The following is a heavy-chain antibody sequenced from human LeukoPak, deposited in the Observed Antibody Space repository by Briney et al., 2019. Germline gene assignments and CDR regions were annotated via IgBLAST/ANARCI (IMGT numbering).Heavy chain of an antibody. CDR2: IKQDGSEK. CDR1: GFTFSNYW. Sequence: GGSLRLSCAASGFTFSNYWMSWVRQAPGKGLEWVANIKQDGSEKYYVDSVKGRFTISRDNAKNSLYLQMNGLRAEDTAVYYCARDTWYFDLWGRGTLVTVSS. V-gene: IGHV3-7*01. CDR3: ARDTWYFDL. J-gene: IGHJ2*01.